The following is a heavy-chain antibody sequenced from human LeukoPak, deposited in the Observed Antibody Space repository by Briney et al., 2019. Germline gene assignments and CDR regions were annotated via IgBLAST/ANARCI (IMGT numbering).Heavy chain of an antibody. D-gene: IGHD3-10*01. J-gene: IGHJ5*02. Sequence: SVKVSCKASGGTFSSYAISWVRQAPGQGLEWMGRIIPILGIANYAQKFQGRVTITADESTSTAYMELSSLRSEDTAVYYCAREKVTMVRGVIRRTRFDPWGQGTLVTVSS. CDR1: GGTFSSYA. V-gene: IGHV1-69*04. CDR3: AREKVTMVRGVIRRTRFDP. CDR2: IIPILGIA.